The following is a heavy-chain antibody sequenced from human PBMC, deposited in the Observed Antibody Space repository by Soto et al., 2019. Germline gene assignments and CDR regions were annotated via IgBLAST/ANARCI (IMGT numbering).Heavy chain of an antibody. D-gene: IGHD6-6*01. CDR3: AREDIAARPAAALFDY. Sequence: SVKVSCKASGYTFTGYYMHWVRQAPGQGLEWMGWINPNSGGTNYAQKFQGWVTMTRDTSISTAYMELSRLRSDDTAVYYCAREDIAARPAAALFDYWGQGTLVTVS. V-gene: IGHV1-2*04. CDR1: GYTFTGYY. CDR2: INPNSGGT. J-gene: IGHJ4*02.